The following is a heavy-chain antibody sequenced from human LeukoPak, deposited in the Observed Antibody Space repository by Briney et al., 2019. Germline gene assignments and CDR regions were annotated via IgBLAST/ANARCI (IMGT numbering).Heavy chain of an antibody. CDR1: GYSFITYW. D-gene: IGHD6-6*01. Sequence: KDGESLKISCKGSGYSFITYWIGWVRQMPGKGLEWMGIIYPGDSDTRYSPSFQGQVTISADKSISTAYLQWSSLKASDTAMYYCARHRDPLAARDAFDIWGQETMVTVPS. V-gene: IGHV5-51*01. CDR2: IYPGDSDT. J-gene: IGHJ3*02. CDR3: ARHRDPLAARDAFDI.